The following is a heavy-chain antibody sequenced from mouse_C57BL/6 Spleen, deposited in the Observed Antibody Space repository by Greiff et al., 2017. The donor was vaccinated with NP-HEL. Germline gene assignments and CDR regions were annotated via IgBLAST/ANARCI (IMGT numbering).Heavy chain of an antibody. CDR2: INPSSGYT. J-gene: IGHJ2*01. Sequence: VQLKESGAELARPGASVKMSCKASGYTFTSYTMHWVKQRPGQGLEWIGYINPSSGYTKYNQKFKDKATLTADKSSSTAYMQLSSLTSEDSAVYYCARSRTTVVYFDYWGQGTTLTVSS. CDR3: ARSRTTVVYFDY. D-gene: IGHD1-1*01. V-gene: IGHV1-4*01. CDR1: GYTFTSYT.